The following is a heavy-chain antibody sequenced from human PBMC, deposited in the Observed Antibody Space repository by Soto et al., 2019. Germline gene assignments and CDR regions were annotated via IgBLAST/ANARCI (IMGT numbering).Heavy chain of an antibody. CDR1: GFRFGEHS. V-gene: IGHV3-48*02. CDR2: ITSSGDSI. J-gene: IGHJ4*02. Sequence: GGSLRLSCAASGFRFGEHSMNWVRQAPGKGLEWLSYITSSGDSIYYADSVKGRFTVSRDNAKNSLFLHMNSLRDDDTAVYYCARLPKGSMVTSWGQGALVTVSS. CDR3: ARLPKGSMVTS. D-gene: IGHD2-21*02.